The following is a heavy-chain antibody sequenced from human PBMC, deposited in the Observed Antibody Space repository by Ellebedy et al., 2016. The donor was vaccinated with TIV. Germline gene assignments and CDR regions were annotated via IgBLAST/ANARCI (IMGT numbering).Heavy chain of an antibody. V-gene: IGHV5-10-1*01. Sequence: GESLKISXKGSGYSFTSYWIGWVRQMPGKGLEWMGRIDPSDSYTNYSPSFQGHVTISADKSISTAYLQWSSLKASDTAMYYCARLDCGGDCYSVYWGQGTLVTVSS. CDR2: IDPSDSYT. J-gene: IGHJ4*02. CDR3: ARLDCGGDCYSVY. CDR1: GYSFTSYW. D-gene: IGHD2-21*01.